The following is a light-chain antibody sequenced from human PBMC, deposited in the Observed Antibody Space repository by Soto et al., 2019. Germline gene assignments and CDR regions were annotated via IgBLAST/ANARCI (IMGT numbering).Light chain of an antibody. J-gene: IGLJ1*01. Sequence: QSVLSQPPSASGTPGQRVTISCSGSSSNIGINFVYWYQQLPGTAPKLLIYSNNQRLSGVPDRFTGSRSGTSASLAICGLQSEDEADYYCAVWDDSLRGYVFGTGTQVTVL. V-gene: IGLV1-47*02. CDR2: SNN. CDR1: SSNIGINF. CDR3: AVWDDSLRGYV.